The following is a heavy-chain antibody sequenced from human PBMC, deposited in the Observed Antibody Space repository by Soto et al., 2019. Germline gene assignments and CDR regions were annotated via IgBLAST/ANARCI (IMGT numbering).Heavy chain of an antibody. CDR2: IYYSGST. V-gene: IGHV4-59*01. CDR1: GGSISSYY. Sequence: QVQLQESGPGLVKPSETLSLTCTVSGGSISSYYWSWIRQPPGKGLEWIGYIYYSGSTNYNPSLKTRVTIPVDTSKNQFSLKLSSVTAADTAVYYCARKVYSRRDGYILDYWGQGTLVTVSS. J-gene: IGHJ4*02. CDR3: ARKVYSRRDGYILDY. D-gene: IGHD5-12*01.